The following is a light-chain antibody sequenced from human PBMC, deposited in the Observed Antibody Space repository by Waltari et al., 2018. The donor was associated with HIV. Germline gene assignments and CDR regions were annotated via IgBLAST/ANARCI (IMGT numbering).Light chain of an antibody. Sequence: SVLTQPPSTSGTPGQKVTISSSGSTSNIGSKFVYWYQQFPGTAPKLLIYRNNERPSRVPDRLSGSKSGISASLAITGLRSEDEADYYCAAWDVSLSGWVFGGGTKLTVL. CDR1: TSNIGSKF. CDR3: AAWDVSLSGWV. CDR2: RNN. V-gene: IGLV1-47*01. J-gene: IGLJ3*02.